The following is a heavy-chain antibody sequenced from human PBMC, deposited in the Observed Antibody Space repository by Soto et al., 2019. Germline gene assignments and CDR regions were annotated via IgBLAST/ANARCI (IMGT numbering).Heavy chain of an antibody. CDR2: IYHSGST. J-gene: IGHJ6*02. CDR3: ATPGGGYNRDYYGMDV. Sequence: PSETLSLTCAVSVGSISSGGYSWSWIRQPPGKGLEWIGYIYHSGSTYYNPSLKSRVTISVDTSKNQFSLKLSSVTAADTAVYYCATPGGGYNRDYYGMDVWGQGTTVTVSS. D-gene: IGHD6-13*01. CDR1: VGSISSGGYS. V-gene: IGHV4-30-2*01.